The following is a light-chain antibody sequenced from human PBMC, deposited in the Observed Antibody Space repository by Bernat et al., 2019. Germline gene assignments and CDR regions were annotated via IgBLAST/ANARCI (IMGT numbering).Light chain of an antibody. J-gene: IGKJ2*01. CDR3: QQYNYWPGYT. V-gene: IGKV3-15*01. Sequence: EIVMTQSPATLSVSPGERATLSCRASQSVSSNLAWYQQKPGQAPRLLISDASTRATGTPASFSGSGSGTEFTLTISSLKSEDFAVYYCQQYNYWPGYTFGQGTKLEIK. CDR1: QSVSSN. CDR2: DAS.